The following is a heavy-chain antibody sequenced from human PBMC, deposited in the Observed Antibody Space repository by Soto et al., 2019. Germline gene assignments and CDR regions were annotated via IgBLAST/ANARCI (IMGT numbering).Heavy chain of an antibody. CDR3: ARGAGHYYYYSGMDV. J-gene: IGHJ6*02. Sequence: QVQLVESGGGVVQPGRSLRLSCAASGFTFSSYAMHWVRQAPGKGLEWVAVISYDGSNKYYADSVKGRFTISRDNSKNTLYLQMNSLRAEDTAVYYCARGAGHYYYYSGMDVWGQGTTVTVSS. CDR1: GFTFSSYA. CDR2: ISYDGSNK. V-gene: IGHV3-30-3*01.